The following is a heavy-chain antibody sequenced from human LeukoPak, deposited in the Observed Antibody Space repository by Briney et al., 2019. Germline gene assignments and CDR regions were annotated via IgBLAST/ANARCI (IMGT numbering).Heavy chain of an antibody. CDR2: IYHSGST. CDR1: GYSISSGYY. V-gene: IGHV4-38-2*02. J-gene: IGHJ3*02. CDR3: ARMYHLGNAFDI. D-gene: IGHD1-1*01. Sequence: SETLSLTCTVSGYSISSGYYWGWIRQPPGKGLEWVGSIYHSGSTYYNPSLKSRVTISVDTYKNQFALKLSSVTAADTAVYHCARMYHLGNAFDIWGQGTMVTVSS.